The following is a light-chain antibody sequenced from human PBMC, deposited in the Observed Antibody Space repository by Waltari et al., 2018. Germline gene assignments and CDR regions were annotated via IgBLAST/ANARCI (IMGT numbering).Light chain of an antibody. CDR2: WAS. Sequence: DIVMTQSPNSLAVSLGERATINCKSSQSVLYNSNNKNYLAWYQQKPGQPPKLLIYWASTRESVVPDRFSGSGSGTDFTLSISSLQAEDVAVYYCQQHYISRTFGQGTRVEIK. V-gene: IGKV4-1*01. CDR3: QQHYISRT. J-gene: IGKJ1*01. CDR1: QSVLYNSNNKNY.